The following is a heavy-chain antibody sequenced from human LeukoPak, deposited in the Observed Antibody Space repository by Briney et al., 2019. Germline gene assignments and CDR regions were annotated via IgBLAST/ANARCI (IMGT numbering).Heavy chain of an antibody. CDR1: GSTFDDYA. CDR2: ISGNSGSI. Sequence: GGSLRPSCAPSGSTFDDYAMHWVRQAPGKGLEWVSGISGNSGSIGYADSVKGRFTISRDNAKNSLYLQMNSLRAEDMALYYCAKAFIPGIAVAGTATVFDYWGQGTLVTVSS. V-gene: IGHV3-9*03. D-gene: IGHD6-19*01. CDR3: AKAFIPGIAVAGTATVFDY. J-gene: IGHJ4*02.